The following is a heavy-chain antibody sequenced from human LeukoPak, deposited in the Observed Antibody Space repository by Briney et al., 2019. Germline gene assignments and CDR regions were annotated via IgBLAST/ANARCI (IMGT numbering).Heavy chain of an antibody. D-gene: IGHD3-22*01. J-gene: IGHJ4*02. CDR2: IYHSGST. CDR3: ARGNYYDSSGYYVY. CDR1: GGSISSGGYS. V-gene: IGHV4-30-2*01. Sequence: PSETLSLTCAVSGGSISSGGYSWSWIRQPPGKGLEWIGYIYHSGSTYYNPSLKSRVTISVDRSKNQFSLKLSSVTAADTAVYYCARGNYYDSSGYYVYWGQGTLVTVSS.